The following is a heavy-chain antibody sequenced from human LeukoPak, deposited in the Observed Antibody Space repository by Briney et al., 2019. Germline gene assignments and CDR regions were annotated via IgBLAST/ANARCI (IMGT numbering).Heavy chain of an antibody. J-gene: IGHJ6*03. CDR1: GFTFSSYD. CDR2: IRYDGSNK. CDR3: AKGYGCEAYYYYYYLDV. Sequence: GGSLRLSCAASGFTFSSYDIHWVRQAPGKGLEWVPFIRYDGSNKKYADSVRGRFTISRDNSRNTLYLQMNSLRTEDTAVYYCAKGYGCEAYYYYYYLDVWGKGTTVTFSS. V-gene: IGHV3-30*02. D-gene: IGHD2-8*01.